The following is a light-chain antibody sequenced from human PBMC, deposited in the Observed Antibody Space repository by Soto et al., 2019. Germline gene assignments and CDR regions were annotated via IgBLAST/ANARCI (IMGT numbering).Light chain of an antibody. V-gene: IGKV1-39*01. J-gene: IGKJ1*01. CDR2: AAS. CDR3: QQSYSTPRT. Sequence: DIQMTQSPSSLSASVGYRVTITCRASQSISSYLNWYQQKPGKAPKLLTYAASRLQSGVPSRFSGSGSGTDFTLTIISLQPEDFATYYCQQSYSTPRTFGQGTKVDIK. CDR1: QSISSY.